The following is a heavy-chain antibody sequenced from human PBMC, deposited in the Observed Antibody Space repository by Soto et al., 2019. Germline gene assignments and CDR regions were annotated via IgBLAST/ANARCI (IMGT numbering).Heavy chain of an antibody. Sequence: KSXETLSLSCPVSSWPINSRYYWCWIRQTPGKGLEWVASIYHSGSTHYNPSLKSRATISEDTSNNQFSLRLSSVTAADTAIYYCARNTSGRNFDYWGQGTPVTVYS. V-gene: IGHV4-38-2*01. D-gene: IGHD6-19*01. CDR2: IYHSGST. CDR1: SWPINSRYY. CDR3: ARNTSGRNFDY. J-gene: IGHJ4*02.